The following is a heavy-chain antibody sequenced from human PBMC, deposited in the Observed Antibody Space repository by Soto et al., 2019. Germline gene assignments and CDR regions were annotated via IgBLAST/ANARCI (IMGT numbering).Heavy chain of an antibody. CDR2: IYPGDSDT. J-gene: IGHJ5*01. CDR1: AYMSTRYW. Sequence: GESLRISWKGSAYMSTRYWIVGWRHMPGKGLEWMGIIYPGDSDTRYSPSFQGQVTISADKSISTAYLQWSSLKASDTAMYYCSRIEYSGPQGDRFDFWGRGSLVTV. CDR3: SRIEYSGPQGDRFDF. V-gene: IGHV5-51*01. D-gene: IGHD6-6*01.